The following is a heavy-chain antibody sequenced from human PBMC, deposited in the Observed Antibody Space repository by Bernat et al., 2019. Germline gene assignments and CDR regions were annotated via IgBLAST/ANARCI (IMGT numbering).Heavy chain of an antibody. CDR3: AGGSGWIIDY. CDR2: IKQDGSEK. J-gene: IGHJ4*02. D-gene: IGHD6-19*01. Sequence: VQLVESGGGVVQPGRSLRLSCAASGFTFSSYGMHWVRQAPGKGLEWVANIKQDGSEKNYVDSVTGRFTISRDNAENSLYLQMSSLRAEDTAVYYCAGGSGWIIDYWGQGTLVTVSS. CDR1: GFTFSSYG. V-gene: IGHV3-7*01.